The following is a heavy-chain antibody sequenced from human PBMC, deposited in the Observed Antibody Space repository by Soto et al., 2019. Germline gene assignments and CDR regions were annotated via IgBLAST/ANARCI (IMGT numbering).Heavy chain of an antibody. D-gene: IGHD3-3*01. Sequence: KPGGSLRLSCAASGFTFSSYSMNWVRQAPGKGLGWVSSISSSSSYIYYADSVKGRFTISRDNAKNSLYLQMNSLRAEDTAVYYCARHYDFWSGYHKYYYYYYGMDVWGQGTTVTVSS. CDR1: GFTFSSYS. J-gene: IGHJ6*02. CDR3: ARHYDFWSGYHKYYYYYYGMDV. CDR2: ISSSSSYI. V-gene: IGHV3-21*01.